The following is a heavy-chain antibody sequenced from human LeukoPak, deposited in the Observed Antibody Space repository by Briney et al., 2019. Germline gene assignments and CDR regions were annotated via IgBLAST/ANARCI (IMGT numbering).Heavy chain of an antibody. CDR1: GFTFSSYG. Sequence: GGSLRLSCAASGFTFSSYGMHWVRQTPGKGLEWVSSISRDSIYTFYSDSVKGRFTISSDDAKHSLSQQMNSLRAEDTSVYCRARDPYNGYYGDEYYYYMDVRGRGDTVTISS. J-gene: IGHJ6*03. V-gene: IGHV3-21*01. D-gene: IGHD4-17*01. CDR3: ARDPYNGYYGDEYYYYMDV. CDR2: ISRDSIYT.